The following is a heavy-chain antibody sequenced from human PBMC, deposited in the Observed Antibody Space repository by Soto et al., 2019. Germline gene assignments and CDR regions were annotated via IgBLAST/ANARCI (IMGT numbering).Heavy chain of an antibody. CDR2: ISGSGGST. J-gene: IGHJ4*02. CDR1: GFTFSSYA. D-gene: IGHD1-7*01. Sequence: EVQLLESGGGLVQPGGSLRLSCAASGFTFSSYAMSWVRQAPGKGLEWVSAISGSGGSTYYADSVKGRFTISRDNSKNPLYLQMNSLRAEDTAVYYCAKDSEVGDWNYNYFDYWGQGTLVTVSS. V-gene: IGHV3-23*01. CDR3: AKDSEVGDWNYNYFDY.